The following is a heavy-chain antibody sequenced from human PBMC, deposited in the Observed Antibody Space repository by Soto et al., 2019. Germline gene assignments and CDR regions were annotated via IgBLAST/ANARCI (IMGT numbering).Heavy chain of an antibody. Sequence: EVQLLESGGGLVQPGGSLRLSCAASGFTFSSYAMNWVRQAPGKGLEWVSVISGSGDSTYYAESVKGRFTISRDNSKNTLYLKMNSLRAEDTAVYYCARRNSGWYFDLWGRGTLVTVSS. J-gene: IGHJ2*01. CDR2: ISGSGDST. CDR3: ARRNSGWYFDL. D-gene: IGHD4-4*01. V-gene: IGHV3-23*01. CDR1: GFTFSSYA.